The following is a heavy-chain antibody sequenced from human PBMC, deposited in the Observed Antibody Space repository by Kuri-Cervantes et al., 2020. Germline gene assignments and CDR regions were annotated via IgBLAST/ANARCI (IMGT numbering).Heavy chain of an antibody. D-gene: IGHD2-15*01. CDR1: GYTFTSYG. CDR3: ARVWSCSGGSCYSGPLRRSADWFDP. V-gene: IGHV1-69*13. CDR2: IIPNFGTA. Sequence: SVQVSCKASGYTFTSYGNSWVRQAPGQGLEWMGGIIPNFGTANYAQKFQGRVTITADASTSTAYMELSSLRSEDTAVYYCARVWSCSGGSCYSGPLRRSADWFDPWGQGTLVTVSS. J-gene: IGHJ5*02.